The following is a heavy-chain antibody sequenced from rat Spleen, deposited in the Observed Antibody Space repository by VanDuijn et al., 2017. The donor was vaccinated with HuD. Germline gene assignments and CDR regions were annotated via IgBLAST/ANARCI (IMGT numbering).Heavy chain of an antibody. V-gene: IGHV5S13*01. J-gene: IGHJ4*01. Sequence: EVQLVESGGGLVQPGRSLNLSCAASGFTFSNYDMAWVRQAPTKGLEWIASISTGGTNTYYRGSVKGRFTISRDNAKNTQYLQMDSLRSEDTATYYCTRGYVMDAWGQGASVTVSS. CDR1: GFTFSNYD. CDR2: ISTGGTNT. CDR3: TRGYVMDA.